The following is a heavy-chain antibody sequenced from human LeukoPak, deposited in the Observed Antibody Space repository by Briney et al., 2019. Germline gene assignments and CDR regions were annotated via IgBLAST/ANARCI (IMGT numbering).Heavy chain of an antibody. CDR2: ISGSDGST. J-gene: IGHJ2*01. CDR3: ARGYSYGRNWYFDL. Sequence: GGSLRLSCAASGFTFSSFGMTWVRQAQAPGKGLEWVSGISGSDGSTYYADSVKGRFTISRDNSKNTLYLQMNSLRAEDTALYYCARGYSYGRNWYFDLWGRGTLVTVSS. V-gene: IGHV3-23*01. CDR1: GFTFSSFG. D-gene: IGHD5-18*01.